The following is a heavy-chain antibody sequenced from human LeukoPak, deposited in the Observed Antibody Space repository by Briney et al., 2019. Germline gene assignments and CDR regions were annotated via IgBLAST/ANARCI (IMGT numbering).Heavy chain of an antibody. J-gene: IGHJ5*02. CDR2: IYYSGST. D-gene: IGHD2-21*01. Sequence: PETLSLTCTVSGGSISSYYWSWIRQPPGKGLEWIGYIYYSGSTNYNPCLKSRVTISVDTSKNQFSLKLSSVTAADTAVYYCARPNRRGGVDNWFDPWGQGTLVTVSS. CDR1: GGSISSYY. CDR3: ARPNRRGGVDNWFDP. V-gene: IGHV4-59*08.